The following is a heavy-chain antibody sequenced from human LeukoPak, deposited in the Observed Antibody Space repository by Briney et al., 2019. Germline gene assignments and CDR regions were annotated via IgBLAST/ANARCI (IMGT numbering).Heavy chain of an antibody. V-gene: IGHV4-38-2*02. D-gene: IGHD2-21*01. CDR2: IYHSGSS. CDR1: GYSISSGYY. Sequence: SSETLSLTCTVSGYSISSGYYWGWIRQPPGKGLEWIGSIYHSGSSYYNPSLKSRVTISVDTSKNQFSLKLRSVTAADTAVYYCARGGRAYGGDYYFDYWGQGTLVTVSS. J-gene: IGHJ4*02. CDR3: ARGGRAYGGDYYFDY.